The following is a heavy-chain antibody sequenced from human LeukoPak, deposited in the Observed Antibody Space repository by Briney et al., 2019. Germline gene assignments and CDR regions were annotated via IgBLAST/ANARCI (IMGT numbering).Heavy chain of an antibody. D-gene: IGHD1-14*01. CDR3: ARGYSFDP. J-gene: IGHJ5*02. CDR1: GGSISSSSYY. Sequence: SETLSLTCTVSGGSISSSSYYWGWIRQPPGKGLEWIGSIYYSGSTYYNPSLKSRVTISVDTSKNQFSLKLSSVTAADMAVYYCARGYSFDPWGQRTLVTVSS. CDR2: IYYSGST. V-gene: IGHV4-39*07.